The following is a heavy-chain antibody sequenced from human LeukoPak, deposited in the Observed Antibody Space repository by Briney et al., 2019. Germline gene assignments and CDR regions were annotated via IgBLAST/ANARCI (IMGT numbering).Heavy chain of an antibody. Sequence: GASVKVSCKASGYTFTGYYVHWVRQAPGQGIEWMGWINPNSGGTNYAQKFQGRVTMTRDTSISTAYLELSRLRSDDTAVYYCAKEGGYCSSGTCYPWWFDLWGQGTPVTVSS. CDR3: AKEGGYCSSGTCYPWWFDL. CDR1: GYTFTGYY. D-gene: IGHD2-15*01. V-gene: IGHV1-2*02. CDR2: INPNSGGT. J-gene: IGHJ5*02.